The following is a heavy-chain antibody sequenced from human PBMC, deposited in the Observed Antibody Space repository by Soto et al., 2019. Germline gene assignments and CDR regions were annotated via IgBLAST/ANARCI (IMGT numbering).Heavy chain of an antibody. D-gene: IGHD1-26*01. J-gene: IGHJ4*02. V-gene: IGHV1-18*04. CDR2: ISAYNGNT. Sequence: ASVKVSCKASGYTFTGYYMRWVRQAPGQGLEWMGWISAYNGNTNYAQKLQGRVTMTTDTSTSTAYMELRSLRSDDTAVYYCARDVRGGNFDYWGQGTLVTVSS. CDR1: GYTFTGYY. CDR3: ARDVRGGNFDY.